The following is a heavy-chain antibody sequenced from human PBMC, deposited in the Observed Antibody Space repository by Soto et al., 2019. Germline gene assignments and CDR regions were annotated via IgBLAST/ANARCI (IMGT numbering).Heavy chain of an antibody. CDR3: AAAYCAEDCSNLGWYFNF. CDR2: IIPIFDVP. Sequence: QVQLVQSGAEVKKPGSSVKVSCKSSVASFTSYTFSWVRQAPGQGLEWLGRIIPIFDVPNYAQDFQGRVTITADKSTTTASMELRSLRSEDTAVYYCAAAYCAEDCSNLGWYFNFWGQGNLVTVSS. V-gene: IGHV1-69*02. D-gene: IGHD2-21*02. J-gene: IGHJ4*02. CDR1: VASFTSYT.